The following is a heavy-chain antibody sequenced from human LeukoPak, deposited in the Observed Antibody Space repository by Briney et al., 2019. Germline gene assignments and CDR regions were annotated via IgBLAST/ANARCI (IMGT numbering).Heavy chain of an antibody. Sequence: GGSLRLSCAASGFTFSNYWMSRVRQAPGKGLEWVANIKPDGNDKYYVDSVKGRFTISRDNAKNSLYLQMNSLRADDTAVYYCARGLTTADYWGQGTPVTVSS. CDR3: ARGLTTADY. CDR2: IKPDGNDK. J-gene: IGHJ4*02. D-gene: IGHD4-11*01. CDR1: GFTFSNYW. V-gene: IGHV3-7*04.